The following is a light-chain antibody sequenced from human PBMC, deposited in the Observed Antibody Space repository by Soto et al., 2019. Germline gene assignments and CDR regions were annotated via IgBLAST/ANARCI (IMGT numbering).Light chain of an antibody. CDR1: QSIAGY. J-gene: IGKJ3*01. CDR2: TAS. V-gene: IGKV1-39*01. CDR3: QRSDSSPFT. Sequence: DIQLTQSPSSLSASVGDRVTITCRASQSIAGYLNWYQQKPGKAPTLLIYTASRLKSGVPSRFSGSGSGTDFTLTLSSLQLEDFATYYCQRSDSSPFTFGPGTKVDVK.